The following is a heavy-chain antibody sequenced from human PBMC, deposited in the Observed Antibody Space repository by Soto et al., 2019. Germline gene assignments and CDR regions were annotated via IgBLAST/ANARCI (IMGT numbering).Heavy chain of an antibody. V-gene: IGHV4-34*01. J-gene: IGHJ4*02. CDR2: INHSGST. Sequence: SETLSLTCAVYGGSFSGYYWSWIRQPPGKGLEWIGEINHSGSTNYNPSLKSRVTISVDTSKNQFSLKLSSVTAADTAVYYCARQGIWAFDYWGQGTLVTDSS. CDR3: ARQGIWAFDY. D-gene: IGHD3-10*01. CDR1: GGSFSGYY.